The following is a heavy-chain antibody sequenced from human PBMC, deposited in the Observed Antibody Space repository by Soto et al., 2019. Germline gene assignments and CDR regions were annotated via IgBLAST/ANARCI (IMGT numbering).Heavy chain of an antibody. Sequence: QVQLQESGPGLVKPSETLSLTCAVSGASISSYYCMWNRQPPGKGLESIGYLYYGRSANYNPSLRSRVILSLDTSTNQCSLSLSSMTAADTAVYYCALRSMAVVPEYWGQGTLVTVSS. CDR1: GASISSYY. CDR2: LYYGRSA. CDR3: ALRSMAVVPEY. V-gene: IGHV4-59*01. J-gene: IGHJ4*02. D-gene: IGHD3-22*01.